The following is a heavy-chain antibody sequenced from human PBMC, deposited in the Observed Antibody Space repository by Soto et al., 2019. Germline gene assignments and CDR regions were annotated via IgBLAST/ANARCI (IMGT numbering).Heavy chain of an antibody. V-gene: IGHV4-34*01. Sequence: ETLSLTGSIYSGSFSGYYRSWIRQPPGKGLEWIGEISQSGNTNYSPSLKSRVSISIDTSKKQFSLNLASVSAADTAVYYCARAPKVSGSSQTRPDFWGQGTLVTVSS. D-gene: IGHD6-6*01. CDR2: ISQSGNT. CDR3: ARAPKVSGSSQTRPDF. J-gene: IGHJ4*02. CDR1: SGSFSGYY.